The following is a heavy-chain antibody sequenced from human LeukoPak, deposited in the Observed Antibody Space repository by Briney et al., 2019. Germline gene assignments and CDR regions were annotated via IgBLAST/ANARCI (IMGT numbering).Heavy chain of an antibody. Sequence: GGSLRLSCAASGFTLSSYWMHWVRQAPGKGLVWVSRINTDGSSTSYADSVKGRFTISRDNAKNSLYLQMNSLRAEDTAVYYCARNPYPYGSGRTPQYFQHWGQGTLVTVSS. V-gene: IGHV3-74*01. J-gene: IGHJ1*01. CDR3: ARNPYPYGSGRTPQYFQH. D-gene: IGHD3-10*01. CDR2: INTDGSST. CDR1: GFTLSSYW.